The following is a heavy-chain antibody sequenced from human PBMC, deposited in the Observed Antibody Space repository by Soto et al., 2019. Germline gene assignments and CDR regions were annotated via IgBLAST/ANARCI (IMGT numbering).Heavy chain of an antibody. D-gene: IGHD6-13*01. Sequence: QVQLVESGGGVVQPGRSLRLSCAASEFTFRSYGMHWVRQAPGKGLEWVAVISFDVNKEYYADSVKGRFTISRDNSKNTLFLQMNSLRTEDTAMYYCAKEADDSSWTFDYWGQGTLVTVSS. CDR2: ISFDVNKE. V-gene: IGHV3-30*18. CDR1: EFTFRSYG. CDR3: AKEADDSSWTFDY. J-gene: IGHJ4*02.